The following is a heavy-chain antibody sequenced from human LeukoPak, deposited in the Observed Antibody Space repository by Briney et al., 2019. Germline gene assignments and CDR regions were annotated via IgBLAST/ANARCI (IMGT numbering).Heavy chain of an antibody. J-gene: IGHJ5*02. CDR1: GFTFSSYW. V-gene: IGHV3-74*01. CDR2: INSDGSGT. CDR3: ARDRHYGDYDA. Sequence: PGGSLRLSCAASGFTFSSYWMHWVRQAPGKGLVWVSRINSDGSGTSYADSVKGRFTISRDNAKNTLYLQMNSLRAEDTAVYYCARDRHYGDYDAWGQGTLVTVSS. D-gene: IGHD4-17*01.